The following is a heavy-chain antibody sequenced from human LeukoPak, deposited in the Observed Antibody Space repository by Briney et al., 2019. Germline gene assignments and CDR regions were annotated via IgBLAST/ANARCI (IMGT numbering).Heavy chain of an antibody. CDR1: GDSSSSSIYY. Sequence: SETLSLTCAVSGDSSSSSIYYWGWIRQPPGKGLEWIGSIDYSGGTYYNPSLKSRATISIDTSKNQFSLKLSSVTAADTAVYYCAGCSGASCYYITSPLYFDYWGQGTLVTVSS. J-gene: IGHJ4*02. D-gene: IGHD2-15*01. CDR3: AGCSGASCYYITSPLYFDY. V-gene: IGHV4-39*07. CDR2: IDYSGGT.